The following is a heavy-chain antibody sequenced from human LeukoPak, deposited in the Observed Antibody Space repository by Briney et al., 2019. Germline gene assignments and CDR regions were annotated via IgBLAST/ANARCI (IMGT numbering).Heavy chain of an antibody. J-gene: IGHJ4*02. CDR1: GGSISSYY. CDR2: IYYSGST. V-gene: IGHV4-59*01. Sequence: SENLSLTCTVSGGSISSYYWSWIRQPPGKGLEWIGYIYYSGSTNYNPSLKSRVTISVDTSKNQFSLKLSSVTAADTAVYYCARGRADSSSWYAYWGQGTLVTVSS. D-gene: IGHD6-13*01. CDR3: ARGRADSSSWYAY.